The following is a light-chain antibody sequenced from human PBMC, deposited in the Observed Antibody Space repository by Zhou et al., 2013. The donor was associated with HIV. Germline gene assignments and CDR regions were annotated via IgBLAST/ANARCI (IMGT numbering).Light chain of an antibody. Sequence: EIVLTQSPGTLSLSPGERTTLSCRASQSVSSSYLAWYQQKPGQAPRLLIYGASSRATGIPDRFSGSGSGTDFTLTISRLEAEDFAVYYCQQYGSSPVTFGQG. CDR1: QSVSSSY. CDR3: QQYGSSPVT. CDR2: GAS. V-gene: IGKV3-20*01. J-gene: IGKJ2*01.